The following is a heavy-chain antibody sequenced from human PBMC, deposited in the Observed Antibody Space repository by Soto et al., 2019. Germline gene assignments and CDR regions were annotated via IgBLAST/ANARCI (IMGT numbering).Heavy chain of an antibody. CDR2: IIPIFGTA. Sequence: QVQLVQSGAEVKKPGSSVKVSCKASGGTFSSYAISWVRQAPGQGLEWMGGIIPIFGTANYAQKFQGRVTITADXLTLTXXMELSSLRSEDTAVYYCARASYYDSSGYWRYYFDYWGQGTLVTVSS. CDR1: GGTFSSYA. D-gene: IGHD3-22*01. J-gene: IGHJ4*02. CDR3: ARASYYDSSGYWRYYFDY. V-gene: IGHV1-69*12.